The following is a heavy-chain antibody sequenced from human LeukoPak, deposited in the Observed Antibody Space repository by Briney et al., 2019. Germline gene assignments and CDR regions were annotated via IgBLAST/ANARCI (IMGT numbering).Heavy chain of an antibody. Sequence: SETLSLTCTVSGGSISSYYWSWIRQPPGKGLEWIGYIYYSGSTNYNPSLMSRVTISVATSKNQFSLKLSSVTAADTAVYHCAREGYSYDSVEYYFDYWGQGTLVTVSS. J-gene: IGHJ4*02. D-gene: IGHD5-18*01. CDR2: IYYSGST. CDR1: GGSISSYY. CDR3: AREGYSYDSVEYYFDY. V-gene: IGHV4-59*01.